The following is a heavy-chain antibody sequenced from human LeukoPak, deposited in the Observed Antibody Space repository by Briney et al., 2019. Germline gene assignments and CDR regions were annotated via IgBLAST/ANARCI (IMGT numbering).Heavy chain of an antibody. CDR3: ARDYYYDSSGLDY. CDR1: GGYISSGSYY. Sequence: SQTLSPTCTVSGGYISSGSYYWSWIRQPAGKGLEWIGRIYTSGSTNYNPSLKSRVTISVDTSKNQFSLKLSSVTAADTAVYYCARDYYYDSSGLDYWGQGTLVTVSS. D-gene: IGHD3-22*01. V-gene: IGHV4-61*02. J-gene: IGHJ4*02. CDR2: IYTSGST.